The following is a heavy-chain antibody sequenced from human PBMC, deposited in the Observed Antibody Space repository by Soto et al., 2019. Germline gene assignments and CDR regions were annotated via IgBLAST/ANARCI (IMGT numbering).Heavy chain of an antibody. CDR1: GFSFNTSGMC. CDR2: IDWDDDT. V-gene: IGHV2-70*17. D-gene: IGHD4-17*01. J-gene: IGHJ6*02. CDR3: ARLTTVTTHGMDV. Sequence: SGPTLVNPTQTLTLTCTFSGFSFNTSGMCVSWIRQPPGKALEWLARIDWDDDTFYNTSLKTRLTTSKNTSKNQVVLKVTNMDPVDTATYYCARLTTVTTHGMDVWGQGTTVTSP.